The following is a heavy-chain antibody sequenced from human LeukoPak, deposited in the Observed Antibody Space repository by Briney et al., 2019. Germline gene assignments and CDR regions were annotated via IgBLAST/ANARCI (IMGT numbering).Heavy chain of an antibody. Sequence: RASVKVSCKASGYTFTSYGISWVRQAPGQGLEWMGWISAYNGNTNYAQKLQGRVTMTTDTSTSTAYMELRSLRSDDTAVYYCARARVMTTVTSPPGYWGQGTLVTVSS. CDR3: ARARVMTTVTSPPGY. CDR2: ISAYNGNT. D-gene: IGHD4-17*01. J-gene: IGHJ4*02. CDR1: GYTFTSYG. V-gene: IGHV1-18*01.